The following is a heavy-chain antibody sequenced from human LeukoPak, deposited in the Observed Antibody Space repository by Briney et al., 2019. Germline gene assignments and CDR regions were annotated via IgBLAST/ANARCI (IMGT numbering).Heavy chain of an antibody. J-gene: IGHJ4*02. D-gene: IGHD6-19*01. Sequence: ASVKVSCKASGYTFTGYYMHWVRQAPGQGLEWMGWINPNSGGTNYAQKFQGRVTMTRDTSISTAYMELSRLRSDDTAVYYCARGRIAVAGLNDYWGQGTLVTVSS. CDR3: ARGRIAVAGLNDY. CDR1: GYTFTGYY. V-gene: IGHV1-2*02. CDR2: INPNSGGT.